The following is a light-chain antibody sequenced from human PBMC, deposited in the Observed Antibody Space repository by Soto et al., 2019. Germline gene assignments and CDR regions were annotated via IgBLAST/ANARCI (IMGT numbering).Light chain of an antibody. Sequence: DIVLTQSPAILSLSPGDRATLSCRASQSVNNFLAWYQQKAGQPPRLLIYDASSRAPAVPDRFSGSGSGSAFTLTITSLEAEDFAVSYCRHRNKWPPILTFGPGTKVEI. J-gene: IGKJ3*01. CDR2: DAS. V-gene: IGKV3-11*01. CDR3: RHRNKWPPILT. CDR1: QSVNNF.